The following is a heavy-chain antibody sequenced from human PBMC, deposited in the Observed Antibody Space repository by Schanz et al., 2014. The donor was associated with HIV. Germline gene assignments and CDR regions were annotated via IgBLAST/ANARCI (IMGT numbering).Heavy chain of an antibody. CDR2: LIPLFGTS. CDR1: GGTFINYA. CDR3: ARDSPVAAGTLDY. D-gene: IGHD6-13*01. Sequence: QVPLVQSGAEVKKPGSSVKGFCRASGGTFINYAFSWVRQAPGQGLEWMGGLIPLFGTSNYAQKFQGRATITADESTSTAYMELSSLRSEDTAVYYCARDSPVAAGTLDYWGQGTLVTVSS. V-gene: IGHV1-69*01. J-gene: IGHJ4*02.